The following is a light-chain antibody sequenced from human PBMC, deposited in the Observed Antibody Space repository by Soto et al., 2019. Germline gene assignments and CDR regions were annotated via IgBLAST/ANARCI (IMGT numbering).Light chain of an antibody. CDR2: AAS. CDR3: QQYYSYPRLT. V-gene: IGKV1-8*01. Sequence: IRMTHSPSSFSASTVYRVTITFRSSQGISSYLSLYQQKPGKAPKLLIYAASTLQSGVPSRFSGSGSGTDFTLTISCLQSEDFATYYCQQYYSYPRLTFGGGTKVDIK. J-gene: IGKJ4*01. CDR1: QGISSY.